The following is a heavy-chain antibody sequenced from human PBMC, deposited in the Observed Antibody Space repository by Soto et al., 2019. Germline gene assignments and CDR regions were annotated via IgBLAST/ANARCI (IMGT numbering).Heavy chain of an antibody. Sequence: PGGSLRLSCAASGFTFSSLWMSWVRQAPGKGLEWVANIKQDGSEKYYVESVKGRFTISRDNARNSLYLQMNSLRAEDTAVYYCARGPYWGQGTLVTVSS. V-gene: IGHV3-7*01. CDR1: GFTFSSLW. CDR2: IKQDGSEK. J-gene: IGHJ4*02. CDR3: ARGPY.